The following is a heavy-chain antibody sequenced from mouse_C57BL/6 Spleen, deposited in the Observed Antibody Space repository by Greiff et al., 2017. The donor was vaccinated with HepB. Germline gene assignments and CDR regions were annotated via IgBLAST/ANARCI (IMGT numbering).Heavy chain of an antibody. CDR3: ARQEGTRGAWFAY. Sequence: EVMLVESGGDLVKPGGSLKLSCAASGFTFSSYGMSWVRQTPDKRLEWVATISSGGSYTYYPDSVNGRFTISRDNAKNTLYLQMSSLKSEDTAMYYCARQEGTRGAWFAYWGQGTLVTVSA. V-gene: IGHV5-6*01. CDR2: ISSGGSYT. CDR1: GFTFSSYG. J-gene: IGHJ3*01.